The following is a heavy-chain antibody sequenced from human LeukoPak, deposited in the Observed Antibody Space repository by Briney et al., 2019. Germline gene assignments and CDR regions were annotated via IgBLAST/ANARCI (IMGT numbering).Heavy chain of an antibody. D-gene: IGHD3-22*01. J-gene: IGHJ4*02. CDR3: ARGFVVYDSSGYSY. Sequence: GGSLRLSCAASGFTFSVYAMSWFRQAPGQGLEWMGWISAYNGNTNYAQKLQGRVTMTTDTSTSTAYMELRSLRSDDTAVYYCARGFVVYDSSGYSYWGQGTLVTVSS. CDR1: GFTFSVYA. V-gene: IGHV1-18*01. CDR2: ISAYNGNT.